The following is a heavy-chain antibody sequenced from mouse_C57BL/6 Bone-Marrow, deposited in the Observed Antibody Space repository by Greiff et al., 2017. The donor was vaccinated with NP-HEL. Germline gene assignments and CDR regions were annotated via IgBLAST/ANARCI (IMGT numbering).Heavy chain of an antibody. D-gene: IGHD1-1*01. Sequence: EVQLQQSGPVLVKPGASVKMSCKASGYTFTDYYMNWVKQSHGKSLEWIGVINPYNGGTSYNQKFKGKATLTVDKSSSTAYMELNSLTSEDSAVYYCLLLRFFPLFDYWGQGTTLTVSS. J-gene: IGHJ2*01. CDR1: GYTFTDYY. CDR2: INPYNGGT. V-gene: IGHV1-19*01. CDR3: LLLRFFPLFDY.